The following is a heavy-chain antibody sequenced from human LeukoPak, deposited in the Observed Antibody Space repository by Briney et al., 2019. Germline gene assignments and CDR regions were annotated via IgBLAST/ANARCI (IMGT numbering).Heavy chain of an antibody. J-gene: IGHJ5*02. CDR2: IQQNGIEK. D-gene: IGHD1-1*01. V-gene: IGHV3-7*03. Sequence: GGSLRLSCAASGFTFRDFWMSWVRQAPGKGLDWVANIQQNGIEKYYVAGRLTISRGNVNSLLYLRINSLRADDTAMYYCARDRDGKDLWGQGNLVTVSS. CDR3: ARDRDGKDL. CDR1: GFTFRDFW.